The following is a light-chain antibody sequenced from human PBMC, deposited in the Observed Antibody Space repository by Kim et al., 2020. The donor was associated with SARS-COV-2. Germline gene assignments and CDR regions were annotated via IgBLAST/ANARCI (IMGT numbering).Light chain of an antibody. CDR3: QQYNNLPRT. J-gene: IGKJ2*01. Sequence: SVSPGERATLSCRASQSVDSNLSWYQQKPGQAPRLLIYGASTRATGIPARFSGSGSGTEFTLTISSLQSEDFAVYYCQQYNNLPRTFGQGTKLEI. CDR1: QSVDSN. CDR2: GAS. V-gene: IGKV3-15*01.